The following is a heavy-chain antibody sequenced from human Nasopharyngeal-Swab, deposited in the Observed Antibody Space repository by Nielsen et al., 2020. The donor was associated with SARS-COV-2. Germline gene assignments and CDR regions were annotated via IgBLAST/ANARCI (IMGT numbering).Heavy chain of an antibody. CDR2: IDPDDSYV. J-gene: IGHJ3*01. D-gene: IGHD5-18*01. CDR1: GYQFSKYW. Sequence: GGSLRLSCKGSGYQFSKYWISWVRQMPGRGLEWMGRIDPDDSYVNYSPSFQGLVTISTDKAADRSVSTAFLQWSSLKASDTATYFCARHTSGIQEWIHLFSNQDDAFDVWGQGT. CDR3: ARHTSGIQEWIHLFSNQDDAFDV. V-gene: IGHV5-10-1*01.